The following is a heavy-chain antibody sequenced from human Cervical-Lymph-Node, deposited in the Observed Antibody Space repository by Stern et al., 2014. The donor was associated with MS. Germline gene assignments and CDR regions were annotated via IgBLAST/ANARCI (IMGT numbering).Heavy chain of an antibody. CDR1: GGTFSKFP. CDR2: IFPVFGTP. Sequence: QMLLVQSGAEVTKPGSSVKASCKASGGTFSKFPSSWVRQASGQGLEWMVRIFPVFGTPTYAQEFRGRVTITADVSTSTVYMELSSLRSDDTAVYYCALSSETSDRWYSLGYDLWGQGTLVTVSS. V-gene: IGHV1-69*18. CDR3: ALSSETSDRWYSLGYDL. J-gene: IGHJ5*02. D-gene: IGHD6-13*01.